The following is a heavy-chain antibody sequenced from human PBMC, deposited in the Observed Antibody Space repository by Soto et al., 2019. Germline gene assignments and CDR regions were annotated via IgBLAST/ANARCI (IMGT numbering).Heavy chain of an antibody. J-gene: IGHJ6*01. D-gene: IGHD3-16*01. Sequence: SANLSVSCSGSCCSFLSDSFIWILVGLFPGPGLEWIGYINYSGTTYYNPSLRSRITMSVDTSKNQFSLNLSSVTAADTAGDYSARDHKGDGMDVWGHGTTVTAS. V-gene: IGHV4-31*03. CDR2: INYSGTT. CDR1: CCSFLSDSFI. CDR3: ARDHKGDGMDV.